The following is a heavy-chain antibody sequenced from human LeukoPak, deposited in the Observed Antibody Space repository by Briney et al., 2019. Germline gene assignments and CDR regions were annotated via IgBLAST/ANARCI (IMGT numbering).Heavy chain of an antibody. J-gene: IGHJ4*02. D-gene: IGHD2-2*02. CDR3: ARTPGYCSGTSCYIGY. CDR1: GGSISSGDSS. V-gene: IGHV4-30-4*01. Sequence: SQTLSLTCTVSGGSISSGDSSWSWIRQPPGKGLEWIGYIYSSGDTYYNPSLKSRVTISEDTSKNQFSLRLSSVTAADTAVYYCARTPGYCSGTSCYIGYWGQGTLVTVSS. CDR2: IYSSGDT.